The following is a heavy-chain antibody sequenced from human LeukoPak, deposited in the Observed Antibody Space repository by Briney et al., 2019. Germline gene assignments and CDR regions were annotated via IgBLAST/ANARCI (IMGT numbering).Heavy chain of an antibody. Sequence: SETLSLTCSVSGGSTSGYYWSWIRQPPGKGLEWIGYIYYSGNTNYNPSLKSRVTISVDMSKNQFSLDLYFVTAADTAVYYCARLPMIRGVTEYYFDYWGQGSLVTVSS. V-gene: IGHV4-59*01. D-gene: IGHD3-10*01. J-gene: IGHJ4*02. CDR1: GGSTSGYY. CDR3: ARLPMIRGVTEYYFDY. CDR2: IYYSGNT.